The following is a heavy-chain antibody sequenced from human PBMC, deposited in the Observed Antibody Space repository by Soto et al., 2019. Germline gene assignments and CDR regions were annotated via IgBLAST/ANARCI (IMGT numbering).Heavy chain of an antibody. J-gene: IGHJ6*02. D-gene: IGHD3-3*01. Sequence: PGGSLRLSCAASGFTFEDSVMHWVRQAPGKGLEWVSGISWNSDIRAYADSVEGRFTISRYNAKDSVYLQMSSLRAEDTALYYCAKDMAHYDFWGNNERALDVWGQGTTVTVSS. V-gene: IGHV3-9*01. CDR2: ISWNSDIR. CDR1: GFTFEDSV. CDR3: AKDMAHYDFWGNNERALDV.